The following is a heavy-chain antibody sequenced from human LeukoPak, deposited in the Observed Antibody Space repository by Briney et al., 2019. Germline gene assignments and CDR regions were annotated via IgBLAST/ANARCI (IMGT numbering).Heavy chain of an antibody. CDR1: GFTFGTTG. Sequence: GGSLRLSCAASGFTFGTTGMSWVRQAPGKGLEWVSGISGNSDKTYYTDSVKGRFSVFRDNSRNTLYLQMNNVRVEDTALYYCAKTASSSGEWGQGTLVTVSS. V-gene: IGHV3-23*01. CDR3: AKTASSSGE. D-gene: IGHD6-6*01. CDR2: ISGNSDKT. J-gene: IGHJ4*02.